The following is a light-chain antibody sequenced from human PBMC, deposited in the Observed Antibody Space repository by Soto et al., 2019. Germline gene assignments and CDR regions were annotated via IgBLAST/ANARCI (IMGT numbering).Light chain of an antibody. CDR2: DAS. CDR1: QTISSL. V-gene: IGKV1-5*01. J-gene: IGKJ1*01. Sequence: DIQMTQSPSTLSGSVGDRVTITCRASQTISSLLAWYQQKPGKAPKLLIYDASSLESGVPSRFSGSGSGTEFTLTISSLQPDDFATYYCQQYNTYSPERTFGQGTKVDIK. CDR3: QQYNTYSPERT.